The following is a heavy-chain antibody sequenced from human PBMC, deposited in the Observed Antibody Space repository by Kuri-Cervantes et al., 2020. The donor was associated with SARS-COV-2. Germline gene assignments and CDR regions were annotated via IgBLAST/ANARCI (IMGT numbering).Heavy chain of an antibody. V-gene: IGHV4-59*08. CDR2: IYYTGTT. CDR3: ARAGYYYGSGPFYYYYGMDV. CDR1: GGSVNSYY. Sequence: SETLSLTCTVFGGSVNSYYWTWIRQPPGKGLEWVGSIYYTGTTNYNPSLKSRVTISVDTSKNQFSLKLSSVTAADTAVYYCARAGYYYGSGPFYYYYGMDVWGQGTTVTVSS. D-gene: IGHD3-10*01. J-gene: IGHJ6*02.